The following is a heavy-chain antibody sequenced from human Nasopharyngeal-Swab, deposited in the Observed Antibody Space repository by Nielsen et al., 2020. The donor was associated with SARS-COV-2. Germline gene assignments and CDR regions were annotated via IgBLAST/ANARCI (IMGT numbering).Heavy chain of an antibody. CDR2: INAGNGNT. V-gene: IGHV1-3*01. Sequence: ASVKVSCKASGYTFTSYVIHWVRQAPGQRLEWMGWINAGNGNTKYSQKFQGRVTITRDTSASTAYMELSSLRYEDTSVYYCAREVGYSYGSPNCWGQGALVTVSS. CDR1: GYTFTSYV. J-gene: IGHJ4*02. CDR3: AREVGYSYGSPNC. D-gene: IGHD5-18*01.